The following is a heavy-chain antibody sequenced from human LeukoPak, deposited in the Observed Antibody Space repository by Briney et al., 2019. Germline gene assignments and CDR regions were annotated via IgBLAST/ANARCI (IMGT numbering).Heavy chain of an antibody. CDR1: GYTFTGYY. Sequence: GASVKVSCKASGYTFTGYYMHWVRQAPGQGLEWMGWINPNSGGTNYAQKFQGRVTMTRDTSISTAYMELSRLRSDDTALYYCARVSYYGSGSYAAFDIWGQGTMDSVSS. J-gene: IGHJ3*02. D-gene: IGHD3-10*01. V-gene: IGHV1-2*02. CDR3: ARVSYYGSGSYAAFDI. CDR2: INPNSGGT.